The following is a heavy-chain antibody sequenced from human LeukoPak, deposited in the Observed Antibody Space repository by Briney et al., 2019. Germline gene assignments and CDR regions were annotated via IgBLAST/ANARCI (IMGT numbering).Heavy chain of an antibody. CDR2: MSSSGNSK. J-gene: IGHJ4*02. Sequence: PGGSLRLSCAASGFTLSSYEMNWVRQAPGKGLEWVSYMSSSGNSKHYADSVKGRFTISRDNSKNTLYLQMNSLRAEDTAVYYCAKWGCSGGSCYPFDYWGQGTLVTVSS. D-gene: IGHD2-15*01. V-gene: IGHV3-48*03. CDR1: GFTLSSYE. CDR3: AKWGCSGGSCYPFDY.